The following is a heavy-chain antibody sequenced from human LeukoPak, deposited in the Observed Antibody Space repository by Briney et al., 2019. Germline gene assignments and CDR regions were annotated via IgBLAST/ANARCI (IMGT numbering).Heavy chain of an antibody. D-gene: IGHD2-2*01. CDR3: ARDPGYCSSTSCPVDY. Sequence: GASVKVSCKASGYTFTSYGISWVRQAPGQGLEWMGWISAYNGNTNYAQKLQGRVTMTTDTSTSTAYMELRSLRSDDTAVYYCARDPGYCSSTSCPVDYWGQGTLVTVSS. CDR2: ISAYNGNT. J-gene: IGHJ4*02. V-gene: IGHV1-18*01. CDR1: GYTFTSYG.